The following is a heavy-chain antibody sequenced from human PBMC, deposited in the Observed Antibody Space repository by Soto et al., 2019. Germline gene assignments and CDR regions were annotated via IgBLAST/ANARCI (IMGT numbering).Heavy chain of an antibody. D-gene: IGHD1-26*01. CDR3: AREYGGSRVFDF. Sequence: ASVKVSCKTSGYTFTNYFIHWVRQAPGQGLEWMGIINPSADSTNYAQKFQGRVTVTRDTSTSTVYMELRSLRSEDTAVYFCAREYGGSRVFDFWGQGTVVTVSS. J-gene: IGHJ4*02. CDR1: GYTFTNYF. V-gene: IGHV1-46*01. CDR2: INPSADST.